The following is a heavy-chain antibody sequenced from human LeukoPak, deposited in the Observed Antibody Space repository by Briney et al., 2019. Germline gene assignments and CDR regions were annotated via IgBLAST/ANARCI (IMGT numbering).Heavy chain of an antibody. V-gene: IGHV5-51*01. D-gene: IGHD2-21*02. CDR1: GYSFSNCW. J-gene: IGHJ4*02. CDR2: IYPGDSDT. CDR3: ARRSYCGGDCYSDY. Sequence: GESLKISCKGSGYSFSNCWIGWVRQMAGKGLEWMGIIYPGDSDTRYSPSFQGQVTITADKSISTAYLQWSSLKASDTAMYYCARRSYCGGDCYSDYWGQGTLVTVSS.